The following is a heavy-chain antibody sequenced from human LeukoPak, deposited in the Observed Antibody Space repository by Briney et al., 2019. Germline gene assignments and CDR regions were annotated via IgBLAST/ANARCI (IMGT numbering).Heavy chain of an antibody. Sequence: GGSLRVSCADPGFTFSSYGMHWVCQAPGKGLEWVAVISYDGSVKYYADSVRGGFTISRDNSKNTLYLQMNSLRAEDTAVYYCAKAHYDIWAIDYWGQGTLVTVSS. J-gene: IGHJ4*02. CDR3: AKAHYDIWAIDY. V-gene: IGHV3-30*18. CDR1: GFTFSSYG. CDR2: ISYDGSVK. D-gene: IGHD3-9*01.